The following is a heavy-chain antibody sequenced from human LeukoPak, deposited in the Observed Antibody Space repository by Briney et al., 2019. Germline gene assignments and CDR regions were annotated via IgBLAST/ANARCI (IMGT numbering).Heavy chain of an antibody. D-gene: IGHD2-15*01. CDR3: ASVLGCSGGSCYGYYFDY. CDR2: IIPILGIA. CDR1: GGTFSSYA. V-gene: IGHV1-69*04. Sequence: SVKVSCKASGGTFSSYAISWVRQAPGQGLEWMGRIIPILGIANYAQKFQGRVTITADKSTSTAYMELSSLRSEDTAVYYCASVLGCSGGSCYGYYFDYWGQGTLVTVSS. J-gene: IGHJ4*02.